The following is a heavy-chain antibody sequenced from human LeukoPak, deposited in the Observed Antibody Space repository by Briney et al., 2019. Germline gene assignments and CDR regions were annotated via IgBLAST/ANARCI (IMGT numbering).Heavy chain of an antibody. Sequence: SETLSLTCAVYGGSFSGYYWSWIRQPPGKGLEWIGEINHSGSTNYNPSLKSRVTISVDTSKNQFSLKLSSVTAADTAVYYCARGVDCYGSGSYSYYYYYTDVWGKGTTVTVSS. CDR3: ARGVDCYGSGSYSYYYYYTDV. J-gene: IGHJ6*03. CDR2: INHSGST. V-gene: IGHV4-34*01. CDR1: GGSFSGYY. D-gene: IGHD3-10*01.